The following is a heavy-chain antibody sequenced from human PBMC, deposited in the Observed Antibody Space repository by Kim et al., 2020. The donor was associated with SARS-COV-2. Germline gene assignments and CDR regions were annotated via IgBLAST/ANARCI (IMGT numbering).Heavy chain of an antibody. J-gene: IGHJ5*02. D-gene: IGHD1-1*01. Sequence: GGSLRLSCAASGFAFGNYAMNWVRQAPGKGLEWVSGISAIDSGTYYADSVRGRFTISRDNSKKTVYLQMNSLRAEDTAVYFCAKSIRVPTHNWLDTWGQGTLVTVSP. CDR2: ISAIDSGT. V-gene: IGHV3-23*01. CDR1: GFAFGNYA. CDR3: AKSIRVPTHNWLDT.